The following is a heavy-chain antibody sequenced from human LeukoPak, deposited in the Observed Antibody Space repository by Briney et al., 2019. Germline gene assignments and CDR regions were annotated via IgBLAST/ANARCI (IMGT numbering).Heavy chain of an antibody. D-gene: IGHD1-14*01. J-gene: IGHJ6*02. CDR2: ISGSGGTS. CDR3: AKVSGGGLYYDGMDV. Sequence: GGSLRLSCAASGFTFNNYAMNWVRQAPGKGLEWVSVISGSGGTSYYADSVKGRFTISRDSSKNTLYLQMNSLRAEDTAVYYCAKVSGGGLYYDGMDVWGQGTTVTVSS. CDR1: GFTFNNYA. V-gene: IGHV3-23*01.